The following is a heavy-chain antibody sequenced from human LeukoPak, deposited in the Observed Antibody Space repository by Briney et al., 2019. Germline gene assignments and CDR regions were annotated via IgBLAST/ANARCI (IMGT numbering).Heavy chain of an antibody. D-gene: IGHD3-16*01. J-gene: IGHJ4*02. CDR2: IYYGGST. Sequence: SETLSLTCTVSGGSTSSSSHYWGWIRQPPGKGLEWIGSIYYGGSTYYNPSLKSRVTMSVDTSKKQFSLKLSSVTAADAAVYYCARGYEGGYYDASSPPDYWGQGTLVTVSS. CDR3: ARGYEGGYYDASSPPDY. CDR1: GGSTSSSSHY. V-gene: IGHV4-39*07.